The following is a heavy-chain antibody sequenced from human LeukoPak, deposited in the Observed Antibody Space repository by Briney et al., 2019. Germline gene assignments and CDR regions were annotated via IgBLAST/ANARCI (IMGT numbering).Heavy chain of an antibody. CDR1: GGSISSSSYY. Sequence: SETLSLTCAVSGGSISSSSYYWGWIRQPPGKGLEWIGSIYYSGSTYYNPSLKSRVTISVDTSKNQFSLKLSSVTAADTAVYYCAGAGGKRSRGNWYFDLWGRGTLVTVSS. CDR2: IYYSGST. CDR3: AGAGGKRSRGNWYFDL. D-gene: IGHD2-15*01. J-gene: IGHJ2*01. V-gene: IGHV4-39*01.